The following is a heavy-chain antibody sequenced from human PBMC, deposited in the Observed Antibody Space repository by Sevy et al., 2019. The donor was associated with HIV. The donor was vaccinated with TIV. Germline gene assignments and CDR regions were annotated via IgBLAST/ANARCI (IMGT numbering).Heavy chain of an antibody. J-gene: IGHJ4*02. CDR3: ARGPRKYYDSSGYYYPPSY. Sequence: ASVKVSCEASGYTFTSYGIIWVRQAPGQGLEWMGWISAYNGNTNYAQRLQSRVTMTTDTSTSTAYMELTSLRSDDTAVYYCARGPRKYYDSSGYYYPPSYWGQGTLVTVSS. V-gene: IGHV1-18*01. D-gene: IGHD3-22*01. CDR1: GYTFTSYG. CDR2: ISAYNGNT.